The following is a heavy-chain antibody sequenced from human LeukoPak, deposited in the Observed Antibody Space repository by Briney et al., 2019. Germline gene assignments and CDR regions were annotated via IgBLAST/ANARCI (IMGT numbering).Heavy chain of an antibody. CDR1: GGAISSYY. J-gene: IGHJ4*02. D-gene: IGHD3-22*01. V-gene: IGHV4-59*01. Sequence: PSETLSLTCTVSGGAISSYYWSWIRQPPGKGLEWIGYIYHSGSTNYNPSLKSRVTISIDMSTNQFSLKLSSVTAADTAVYYCARTGNYYDSSGYWGWIDYWGQGTLVTVSS. CDR2: IYHSGST. CDR3: ARTGNYYDSSGYWGWIDY.